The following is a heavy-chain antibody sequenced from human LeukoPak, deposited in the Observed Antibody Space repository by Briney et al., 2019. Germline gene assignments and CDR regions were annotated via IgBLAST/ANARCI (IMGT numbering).Heavy chain of an antibody. J-gene: IGHJ4*02. Sequence: SETLSLTCTVSGGSISSYYWSWIRQPPGKGLEWIGYIYYSGSTNYNPSLKSRVTISVDTSKNQFSLKLSSVTAADTAVYYCARAGSGWLHFDYWGQGTLVTVSS. CDR3: ARAGSGWLHFDY. D-gene: IGHD5-24*01. CDR1: GGSISSYY. CDR2: IYYSGST. V-gene: IGHV4-59*01.